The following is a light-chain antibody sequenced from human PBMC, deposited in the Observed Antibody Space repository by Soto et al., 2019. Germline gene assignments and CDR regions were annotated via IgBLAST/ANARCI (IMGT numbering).Light chain of an antibody. CDR1: KLGDKY. Sequence: SSELTQPPSVSVSPGQTASITCSGGKLGDKYACWYQQKPGQSPVLVIYQDRKRPSGIPERFSGSNSGNTATLTISGTQAMDEADYYCQAWDSSTYVVFGGGTKLTVL. V-gene: IGLV3-1*01. J-gene: IGLJ2*01. CDR2: QDR. CDR3: QAWDSSTYVV.